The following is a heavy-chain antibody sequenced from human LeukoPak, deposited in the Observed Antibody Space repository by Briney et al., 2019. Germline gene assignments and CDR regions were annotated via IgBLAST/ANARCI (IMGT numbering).Heavy chain of an antibody. Sequence: GGSLRLSCAASGFTFSSYGMSWVRQAPGKVLEWVSSISGSGAGTYYADSVKGRFTISRDSSKSTLHLQMNSLRAEDTAIYYCAKRGHCSGGSCFYYFDYWGQGTLVTVSS. CDR1: GFTFSSYG. J-gene: IGHJ4*02. D-gene: IGHD2-15*01. CDR3: AKRGHCSGGSCFYYFDY. V-gene: IGHV3-23*01. CDR2: ISGSGAGT.